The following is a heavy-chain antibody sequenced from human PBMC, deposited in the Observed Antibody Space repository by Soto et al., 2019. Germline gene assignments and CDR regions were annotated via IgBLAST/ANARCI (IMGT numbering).Heavy chain of an antibody. D-gene: IGHD2-21*01. V-gene: IGHV3-30-3*01. CDR2: ISYDGSNT. Sequence: QVQLVDSGGGVVQPGRSLRLSCAASGFPFSSYAIHWVRQAPGKGLEWVAFISYDGSNTYYADSVRGRFSVSRDNSNNTLDLQMSSLRADDTAVYYCARSRGGDGYNPLDYWGQGTLVTVSS. CDR3: ARSRGGDGYNPLDY. J-gene: IGHJ4*02. CDR1: GFPFSSYA.